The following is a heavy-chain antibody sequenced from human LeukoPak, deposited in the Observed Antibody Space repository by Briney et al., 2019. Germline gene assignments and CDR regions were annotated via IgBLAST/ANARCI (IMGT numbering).Heavy chain of an antibody. CDR1: GGSISSYY. CDR3: ARDILYSYGFSRDAFDI. J-gene: IGHJ3*02. D-gene: IGHD5-18*01. V-gene: IGHV4-59*01. CDR2: IYYSGST. Sequence: SETLSLTCTVSGGSISSYYWSWIRQPPGKGLEWIGYIYYSGSTNYNPSLKSRVTISVDTSKDQFSLKLSSVTAADTAVYYCARDILYSYGFSRDAFDIWGQGTMVTVSS.